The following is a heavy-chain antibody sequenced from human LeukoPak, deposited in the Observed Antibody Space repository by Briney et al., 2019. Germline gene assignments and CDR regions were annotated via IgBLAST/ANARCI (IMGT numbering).Heavy chain of an antibody. J-gene: IGHJ4*02. Sequence: GGSPTLPCAASGFTFSSYAMSWLRQAPGKGLEWVSAISGSGGSTYYADSVKGRFTISRHNSKNTLYLQMNSLRAEDTAVYYCAKDIDEGSGWNYWGQGTLVTVSS. CDR3: AKDIDEGSGWNY. CDR1: GFTFSSYA. D-gene: IGHD6-19*01. V-gene: IGHV3-23*01. CDR2: ISGSGGST.